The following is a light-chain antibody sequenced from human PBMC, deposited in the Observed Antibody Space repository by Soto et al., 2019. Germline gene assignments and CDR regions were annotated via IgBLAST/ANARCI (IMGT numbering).Light chain of an antibody. V-gene: IGLV2-14*01. CDR3: SSYTSSSTLNYV. CDR1: SSDVGGYNY. Sequence: QSALTQPASVSGSPGQSITISCTGTSSDVGGYNYVSWYQQHPGKAPKLMIYEVSNRPSGVSNRFSGSKSGNTASLTISGLQAEDDADYYCSSYTSSSTLNYVFGTGTKVTVL. CDR2: EVS. J-gene: IGLJ1*01.